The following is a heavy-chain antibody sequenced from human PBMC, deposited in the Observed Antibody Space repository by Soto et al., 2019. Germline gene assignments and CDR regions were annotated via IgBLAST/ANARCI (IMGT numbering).Heavy chain of an antibody. D-gene: IGHD3-22*01. J-gene: IGHJ4*02. V-gene: IGHV4-30-4*01. CDR1: GGSISSGDYY. Sequence: KPSETLSLTCTVSGGSISSGDYYWSWIRQPPGKGLEWIGYIYYSGSTYYNPSLKSRVTISVDTSKNQFSLKLSSVTAADTAVYYCARVGVYYYDSSGYFDYWGQGTLVTVSS. CDR2: IYYSGST. CDR3: ARVGVYYYDSSGYFDY.